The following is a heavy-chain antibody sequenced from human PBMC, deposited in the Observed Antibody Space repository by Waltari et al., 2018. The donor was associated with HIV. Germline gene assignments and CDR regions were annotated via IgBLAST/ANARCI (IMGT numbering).Heavy chain of an antibody. CDR3: ARVLSAGGVRWFDP. J-gene: IGHJ5*02. CDR1: GGSISSGGYY. CDR2: IYYSGST. Sequence: QVQLQESGPGLVKPSQTLSLTCTVSGGSISSGGYYWSWIRQHPGKGLEWIGYIYYSGSTYYNPSLKSRVTRSVDTSKNQFSLKLSSVTAADTAVYYCARVLSAGGVRWFDPWGQGTLVTVSS. V-gene: IGHV4-31*03. D-gene: IGHD3-16*01.